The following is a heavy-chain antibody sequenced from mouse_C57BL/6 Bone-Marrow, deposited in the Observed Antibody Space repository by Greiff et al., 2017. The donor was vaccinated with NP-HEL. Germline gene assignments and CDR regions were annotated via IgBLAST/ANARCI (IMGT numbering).Heavy chain of an antibody. CDR3: AHGYSIYYYAMDY. CDR1: GFNIKNTY. Sequence: EVKLQESVAELVRPGASVKLSCTASGFNIKNTYMHWVKQRPEQGLEWIGRIDPANGNTKYAPKFQGKATITADTSSNTAYLQLSSLTSEDTAIYYCAHGYSIYYYAMDYWGQGTSGTVSS. J-gene: IGHJ4*01. V-gene: IGHV14-3*01. CDR2: IDPANGNT. D-gene: IGHD2-3*01.